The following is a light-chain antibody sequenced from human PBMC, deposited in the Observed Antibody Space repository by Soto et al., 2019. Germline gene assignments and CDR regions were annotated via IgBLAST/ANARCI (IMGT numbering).Light chain of an antibody. CDR3: SSYTISNAWV. CDR1: TSDVGAYNY. Sequence: QYALTQPASVSGSPGQSITISCTGTTSDVGAYNYVSWCQQHPRKAPKVIIYDVNNRPSGVSNRFSGAESGNTASLTISGLEAEDEADYYCSSYTISNAWVFGGGTERTVL. CDR2: DVN. V-gene: IGLV2-14*01. J-gene: IGLJ3*02.